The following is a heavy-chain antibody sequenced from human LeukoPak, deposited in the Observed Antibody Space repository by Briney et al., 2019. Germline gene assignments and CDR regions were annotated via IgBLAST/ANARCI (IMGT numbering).Heavy chain of an antibody. CDR3: ARGGWFDP. CDR1: GGSISSGGYS. J-gene: IGHJ5*02. V-gene: IGHV4-30-2*01. Sequence: SQTLSLTCAVSGGSISSGGYSWSWIRQPPGKGLEWIGEINHSGSTNYSPSLKSRVTISVDTSKNQFSLKLSSVTAADTAVYYCARGGWFDPWGQGTLVTVSS. CDR2: INHSGST.